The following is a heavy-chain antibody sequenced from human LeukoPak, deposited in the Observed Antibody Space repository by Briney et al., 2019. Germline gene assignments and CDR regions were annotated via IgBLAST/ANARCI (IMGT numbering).Heavy chain of an antibody. CDR1: GYTFTGYY. CDR2: INPNSGGT. D-gene: IGHD6-13*01. CDR3: ATDLGSSWIY. V-gene: IGHV1-2*02. J-gene: IGHJ4*01. Sequence: ASVNVSCKASGYTFTGYYLHWVRQAPGQGLEWMGWINPNSGGTNYEQKFQGRVTMTRDTSISTAYMELSRLSSDDTAVYYCATDLGSSWIYWGQGALVTVSS.